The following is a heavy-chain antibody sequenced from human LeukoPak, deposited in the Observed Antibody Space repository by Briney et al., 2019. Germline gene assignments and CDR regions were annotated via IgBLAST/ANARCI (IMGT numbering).Heavy chain of an antibody. D-gene: IGHD6-19*01. CDR3: ARAQCDVFDI. V-gene: IGHV4-61*01. CDR1: LGSVSSASYY. CDR2: LYSSGGT. J-gene: IGHJ3*02. Sequence: PSETLSLTSTLPLGSVSSASYYWSWIRHPPGKGLEWIGYLYSSGGTNYNPSLKSRVDISVDTSKNQFCLKLSCVTAADTAVYYCARAQCDVFDIWGQGKMVTVSS.